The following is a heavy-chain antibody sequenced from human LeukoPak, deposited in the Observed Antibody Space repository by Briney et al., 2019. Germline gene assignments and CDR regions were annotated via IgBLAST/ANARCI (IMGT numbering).Heavy chain of an antibody. D-gene: IGHD4-23*01. CDR1: GFTFSSSA. CDR2: IDRDGSRI. V-gene: IGHV3-74*01. Sequence: AGGSLRLSCAASGFTFSSSAMSWVRQAPGKGLVWVSRIDRDGSRINYADSVKGRFTISRDNGKNTLFLQMNSLRAEDTAVYYCVRGNDYGGPHYWGQGTLVTVSS. CDR3: VRGNDYGGPHY. J-gene: IGHJ4*02.